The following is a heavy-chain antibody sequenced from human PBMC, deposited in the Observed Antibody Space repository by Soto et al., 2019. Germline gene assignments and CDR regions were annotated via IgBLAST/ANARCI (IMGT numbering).Heavy chain of an antibody. Sequence: SLSLSCRVSGGALNSGNYYWSWIREVPGKGLEWIGHIYVTGAVDYNPSLRDRITISQDTSERQFSLNLRLVTAADTAVYYCARLRIATNNYKWFDPWGQGTLVNVSS. CDR1: GGALNSGNYY. V-gene: IGHV4-31*03. CDR3: ARLRIATNNYKWFDP. D-gene: IGHD2-21*01. J-gene: IGHJ5*02. CDR2: IYVTGAV.